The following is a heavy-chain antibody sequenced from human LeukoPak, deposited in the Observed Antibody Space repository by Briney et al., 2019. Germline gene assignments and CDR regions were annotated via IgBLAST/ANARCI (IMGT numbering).Heavy chain of an antibody. J-gene: IGHJ4*02. CDR1: GGSFSGYY. CDR3: ARGPSGSYSFDY. CDR2: INHSGST. Sequence: SETLSLTCAVYGGSFSGYYWSWIRQPPGKGLEWIGEINHSGSTNYNPSLKSRVTISVDTSKNQFSLKLSSVTAADTAVYYCARGPSGSYSFDYWGQGTLVTASS. D-gene: IGHD1-26*01. V-gene: IGHV4-34*01.